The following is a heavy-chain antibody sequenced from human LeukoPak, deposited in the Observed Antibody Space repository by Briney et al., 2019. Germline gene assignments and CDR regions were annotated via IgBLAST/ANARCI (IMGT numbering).Heavy chain of an antibody. CDR3: ARGYRISEIRFFEWLLDY. CDR2: VHISETT. J-gene: IGHJ4*02. CDR1: GGSTRSYY. V-gene: IGHV4-4*07. D-gene: IGHD3-3*01. Sequence: SETLSLTCSVSGGSTRSYYWGWVRQPAGKGLEWIGRVHISETTIYNPSLKSRVTMSVDTSNNHFSLNLSSVTAADTAVYYCARGYRISEIRFFEWLLDYWGQGYLVTVSS.